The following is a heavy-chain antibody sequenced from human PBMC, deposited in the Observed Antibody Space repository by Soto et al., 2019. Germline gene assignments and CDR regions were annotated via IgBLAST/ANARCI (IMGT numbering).Heavy chain of an antibody. D-gene: IGHD2-15*01. V-gene: IGHV1-8*01. CDR2: MNPNSGST. J-gene: IGHJ4*02. Sequence: ASVKVSCKASGYTFTSLDINWVRQATGQGLEWMGWMNPNSGSTGSAQKFQGRVAMTRDTSINTAYMELSSLRSDDTAVYYCARGRGYSDGIDYWGQGTLGTVS. CDR1: GYTFTSLD. CDR3: ARGRGYSDGIDY.